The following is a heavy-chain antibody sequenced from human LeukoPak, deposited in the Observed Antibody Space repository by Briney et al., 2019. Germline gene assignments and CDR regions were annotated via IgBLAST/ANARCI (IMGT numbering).Heavy chain of an antibody. J-gene: IGHJ5*02. Sequence: SVTVSCKASGGTFSSYAISWVRQAPGQGLEWMGRIIPIFGIANYAQKFQGRVTITADKSTSTAYMELSSLRSEDTAVYYCARDRRDQGTRDSWFDPWGQGTLVTVSS. CDR1: GGTFSSYA. CDR3: ARDRRDQGTRDSWFDP. CDR2: IIPIFGIA. V-gene: IGHV1-69*04.